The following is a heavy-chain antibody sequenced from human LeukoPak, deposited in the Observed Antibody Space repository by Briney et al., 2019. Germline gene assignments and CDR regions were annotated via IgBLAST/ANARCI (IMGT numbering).Heavy chain of an antibody. CDR1: GGSISSSSYY. V-gene: IGHV4-39*01. CDR3: ARQHTDYDHFDY. J-gene: IGHJ4*02. Sequence: PSETLSLTCTVSGGSISSSSYYWGWIRQPPGKGLEWIGSIYCSGSTYYNPSLKSRLTISVDTSKNHFSLKLSSVTAADTAVYYCARQHTDYDHFDYWGQGTLVTVSS. D-gene: IGHD4-17*01. CDR2: IYCSGST.